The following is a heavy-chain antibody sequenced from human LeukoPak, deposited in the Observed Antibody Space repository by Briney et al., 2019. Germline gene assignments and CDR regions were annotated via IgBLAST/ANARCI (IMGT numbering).Heavy chain of an antibody. CDR2: ISWNSGSI. D-gene: IGHD6-19*01. CDR1: GFTFSSYA. J-gene: IGHJ4*02. V-gene: IGHV3-9*01. Sequence: PGGSLRLSCAASGFTFSSYAMSWVRQAPGKGLEWVSGISWNSGSIGYADSVKGRFTISRDNAKNSLYLQMNSLRTEDTALYYCAKDIYLGSSAWYGVDYWGQGTLVTVSS. CDR3: AKDIYLGSSAWYGVDY.